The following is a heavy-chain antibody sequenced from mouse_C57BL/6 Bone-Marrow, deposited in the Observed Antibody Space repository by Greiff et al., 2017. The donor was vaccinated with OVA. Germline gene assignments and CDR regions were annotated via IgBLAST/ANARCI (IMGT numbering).Heavy chain of an antibody. CDR1: GFTFSDAW. J-gene: IGHJ1*03. V-gene: IGHV6-6*01. CDR2: IRNKANNHAT. Sequence: EVQRVESGGGLVQPGGSMKLSCAASGFTFSDAWMDWVRQSPAKGLVWVAEIRNKANNHATYYAESVKGRFTISRDDSKSSVYLQMNSLRAEDTGIYYCTPGLLLWYFDVWGTGTTVTVSS. D-gene: IGHD2-3*01. CDR3: TPGLLLWYFDV.